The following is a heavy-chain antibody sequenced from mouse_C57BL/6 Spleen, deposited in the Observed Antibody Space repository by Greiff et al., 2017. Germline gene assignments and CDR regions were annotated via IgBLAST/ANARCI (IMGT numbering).Heavy chain of an antibody. Sequence: QVQLQQTGAELVKPGASVKLSCKASGYTFTEYTIHWVKQRSGQGLEWIGWFYPGSGSIKYNEKFKDKATLTADKSTSTVYMELSRLTSEDSAVYFCARHEEDGYYESFYFDYWGQGTTLTVSS. CDR3: ARHEEDGYYESFYFDY. V-gene: IGHV1-62-2*01. J-gene: IGHJ2*01. CDR1: GYTFTEYT. CDR2: FYPGSGSI. D-gene: IGHD2-3*01.